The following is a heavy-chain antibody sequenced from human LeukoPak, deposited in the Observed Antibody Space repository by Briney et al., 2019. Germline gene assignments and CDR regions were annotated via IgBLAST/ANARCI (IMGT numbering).Heavy chain of an antibody. J-gene: IGHJ5*02. Sequence: SETLSLTCAVSGGSISSGGYSWSWIRQPPGKGLEWIGYIYHSGSTYYNPSLKSRVTISVDRSKNQFSLKLSSVTAADTAVYYCAREYCSGGSCYNNWFDPWGQGTLVTVSS. CDR2: IYHSGST. CDR1: GGSISSGGYS. V-gene: IGHV4-30-2*01. D-gene: IGHD2-15*01. CDR3: AREYCSGGSCYNNWFDP.